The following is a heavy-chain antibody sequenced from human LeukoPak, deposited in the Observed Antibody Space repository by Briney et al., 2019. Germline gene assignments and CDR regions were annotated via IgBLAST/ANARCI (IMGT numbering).Heavy chain of an antibody. Sequence: GGSLRLSCAASGFTFSRYWMHWVRQVPGKGLVWVSRINGDGSTTSYADSVKGGFTISRDNAKNTLYLQMNSLRAEDTAVYYCATGNYYDSRGYYTFGHWGQGTLVTVSS. J-gene: IGHJ1*01. CDR2: INGDGSTT. CDR1: GFTFSRYW. CDR3: ATGNYYDSRGYYTFGH. D-gene: IGHD3-22*01. V-gene: IGHV3-74*01.